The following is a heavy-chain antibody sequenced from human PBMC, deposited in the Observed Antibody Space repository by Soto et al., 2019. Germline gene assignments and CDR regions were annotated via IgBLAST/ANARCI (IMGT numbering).Heavy chain of an antibody. CDR3: ATVGGYGSGSYSWFDP. CDR2: INHSGST. D-gene: IGHD3-10*01. J-gene: IGHJ5*02. V-gene: IGHV4-34*01. CDR1: GGSFSGYY. Sequence: QVQLQQWGAGLLKPSETLSLTCAVYGGSFSGYYWSWIRQPPGKGLEWIGEINHSGSTNYNPSLKRRVTISVDTSKNQFSLKLSSVTAADTAVYYCATVGGYGSGSYSWFDPWGQGTLVTVSS.